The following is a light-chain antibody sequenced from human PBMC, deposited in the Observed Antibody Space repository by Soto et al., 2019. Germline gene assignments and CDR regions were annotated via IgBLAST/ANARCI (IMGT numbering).Light chain of an antibody. V-gene: IGKV3-20*01. CDR3: QQYGSSPPYT. J-gene: IGKJ2*01. CDR1: QRVSSSY. CDR2: GAS. Sequence: EIVLTQSPGTLSLSPGVRATLSCRASQRVSSSYLAWYQQKPGQAPRLLIYGASSRATGIPDRFSGSGSGTDFTLTISRLEPEDFAVYYCQQYGSSPPYTFGQGTKLEIK.